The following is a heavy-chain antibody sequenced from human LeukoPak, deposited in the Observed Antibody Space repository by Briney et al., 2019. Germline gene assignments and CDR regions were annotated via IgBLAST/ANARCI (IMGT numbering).Heavy chain of an antibody. V-gene: IGHV1-46*03. CDR1: GFAFTSYY. CDR3: ACVVRGAFDI. Sequence: ASVTVSCKASGFAFTSYYMHWVRQAPGQGLEWMGIINPSGGSTSYPQKFQGRVTMTRDTSTSTVYMELSSLRSEDTAVYYCACVVRGAFDIWGQGTLVTVSS. CDR2: INPSGGST. D-gene: IGHD2-21*01. J-gene: IGHJ3*02.